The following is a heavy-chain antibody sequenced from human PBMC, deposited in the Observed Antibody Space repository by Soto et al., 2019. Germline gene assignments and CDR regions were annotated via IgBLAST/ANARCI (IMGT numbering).Heavy chain of an antibody. D-gene: IGHD4-17*01. CDR1: GFTFSSYA. J-gene: IGHJ4*02. CDR3: AKDRSGPTVTTCRYFDY. CDR2: ISGSGGST. Sequence: EVQLLESGGGLVQPGGSLRLSCAASGFTFSSYAMGWVRQAPGKGLEWVSAISGSGGSTYYADSVTGRFTISRDNSKNRLYLQMNSLRAEDTAVYYCAKDRSGPTVTTCRYFDYWGQGTLVTVSS. V-gene: IGHV3-23*01.